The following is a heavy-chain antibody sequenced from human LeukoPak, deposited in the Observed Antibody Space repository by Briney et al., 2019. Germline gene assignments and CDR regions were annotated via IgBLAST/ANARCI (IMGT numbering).Heavy chain of an antibody. Sequence: SETLSLTCSVSGDSISSGDYFWSWVRQPPGKGVEWIGCIHYSGTTHYNPSLKSRITMSVDTSKNEFSLKLDSVTAADTAVYYCARGKAFDPWGQGSLVTVSS. CDR2: IHYSGTT. J-gene: IGHJ5*02. CDR1: GDSISSGDYF. V-gene: IGHV4-30-4*01. CDR3: ARGKAFDP.